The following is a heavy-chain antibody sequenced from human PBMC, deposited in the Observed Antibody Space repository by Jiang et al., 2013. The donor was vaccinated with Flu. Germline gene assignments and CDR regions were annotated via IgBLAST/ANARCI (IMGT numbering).Heavy chain of an antibody. CDR1: GFTFSSYA. CDR2: ISYDGSNK. Sequence: LVESGGGVVQPGRSLRLSCAASGFTFSSYAMHWVRQAPGKGLEWVAVISYDGSNKYYADSVKGRFTISRDNSKNTLYLQMNSLRAEDTAVYYCARDYDILTGYISYYYGMDVWGQGTTVTVSS. J-gene: IGHJ6*02. CDR3: ARDYDILTGYISYYYGMDV. V-gene: IGHV3-30-3*01. D-gene: IGHD3-9*01.